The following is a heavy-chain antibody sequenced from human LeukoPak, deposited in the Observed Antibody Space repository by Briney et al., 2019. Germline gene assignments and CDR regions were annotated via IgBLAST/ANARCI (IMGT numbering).Heavy chain of an antibody. D-gene: IGHD4-17*01. V-gene: IGHV4-4*07. Sequence: SETLSLSCTVSGGSISNYYWSWIRQPAGKGLEWIGRIYTSGSTDYNPSLKSRVTMSVDTSKNQFSLKLSSVTAADTAVYYCARETTVTQGLDYWGQGTLVTVSS. CDR1: GGSISNYY. J-gene: IGHJ4*02. CDR2: IYTSGST. CDR3: ARETTVTQGLDY.